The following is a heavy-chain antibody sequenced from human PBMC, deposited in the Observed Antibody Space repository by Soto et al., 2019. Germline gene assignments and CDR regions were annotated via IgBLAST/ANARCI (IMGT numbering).Heavy chain of an antibody. V-gene: IGHV4-59*01. CDR1: GGSISSYY. CDR2: IYYSGST. Sequence: SETLSLTCTVSGGSISSYYWSWIRQPPGKGLEWIGYIYYSGSTNYNPSLKSRVTISVDTSKNQFSLKLSSVTAADTAVYYCARVRGYCSSTSCYDYYYYGMDVWGQGTTVTVSS. CDR3: ARVRGYCSSTSCYDYYYYGMDV. D-gene: IGHD2-2*01. J-gene: IGHJ6*02.